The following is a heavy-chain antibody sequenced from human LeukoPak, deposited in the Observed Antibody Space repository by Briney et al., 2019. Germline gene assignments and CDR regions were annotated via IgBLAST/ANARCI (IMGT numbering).Heavy chain of an antibody. CDR2: ISGSGGST. Sequence: GGSLRLSCAASGFTFSSYWMIWVRQAPGKGLEWVSAISGSGGSTYYADSVKGRFTISRDNSKNTLYLQMNSLRAEDTAVYYRAKDDVTVRGVKRAGYWGQGTLVTVSS. CDR1: GFTFSSYW. V-gene: IGHV3-23*01. J-gene: IGHJ4*02. CDR3: AKDDVTVRGVKRAGY. D-gene: IGHD3-10*01.